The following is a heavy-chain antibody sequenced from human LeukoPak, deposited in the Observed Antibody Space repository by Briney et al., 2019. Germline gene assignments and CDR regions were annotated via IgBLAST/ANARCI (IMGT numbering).Heavy chain of an antibody. CDR2: IYPGDSDT. J-gene: IGHJ4*02. CDR1: GSRFTSYW. Sequence: GEPLKISCKGSGSRFTSYWIGWARKMPGKGLEWMGIIYPGDSDTTYRPSFQGQVTISADKSSSTAYLQWSSLKASDTAMYYCARRVEMATRVYYFDYWGQGTLVTVSS. D-gene: IGHD5-24*01. V-gene: IGHV5-51*01. CDR3: ARRVEMATRVYYFDY.